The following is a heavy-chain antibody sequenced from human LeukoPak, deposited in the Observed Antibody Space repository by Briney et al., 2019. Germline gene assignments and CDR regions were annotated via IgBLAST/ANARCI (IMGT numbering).Heavy chain of an antibody. CDR1: GFTFSDYY. Sequence: GGSLRLSCAASGFTFSDYYMSWIRQAPGKGLEWVSYISSSSSYTNYADSVKGRFTISRDNAKNSLYLQMNSLRAEDTAVYYCARRALRYCSSTSCPAQYYGVDVWGKGTTVTVSS. D-gene: IGHD2-2*01. CDR3: ARRALRYCSSTSCPAQYYGVDV. CDR2: ISSSSSYT. J-gene: IGHJ6*04. V-gene: IGHV3-11*06.